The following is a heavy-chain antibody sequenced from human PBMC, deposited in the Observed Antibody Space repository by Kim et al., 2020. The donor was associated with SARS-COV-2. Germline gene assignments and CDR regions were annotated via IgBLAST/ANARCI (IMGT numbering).Heavy chain of an antibody. CDR3: ARGLPLGLRLYYYYGMDV. CDR2: INHSGST. D-gene: IGHD5-12*01. J-gene: IGHJ6*02. Sequence: SETLSLTCAVYGGSFSGYYWSWIRQPPGKGLEWIGEINHSGSTNYNPSLKSRVTISVDTSKNQFSLKLSSVTAADTAVYYCARGLPLGLRLYYYYGMDVWGQGTTVTVSS. V-gene: IGHV4-34*01. CDR1: GGSFSGYY.